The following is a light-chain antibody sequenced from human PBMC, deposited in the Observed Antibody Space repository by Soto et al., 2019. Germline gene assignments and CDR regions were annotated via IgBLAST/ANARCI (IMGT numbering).Light chain of an antibody. Sequence: EIVMTQSPATLSMSPGERATLSCRASQTVSSNLAWYHHKPGQAPRLLIYGASTRATGIPARFSGSRSGTEFTLTISSLQSEDFALYYCQQYNDWPQTFGQGTKVDIK. CDR2: GAS. V-gene: IGKV3-15*01. CDR1: QTVSSN. J-gene: IGKJ1*01. CDR3: QQYNDWPQT.